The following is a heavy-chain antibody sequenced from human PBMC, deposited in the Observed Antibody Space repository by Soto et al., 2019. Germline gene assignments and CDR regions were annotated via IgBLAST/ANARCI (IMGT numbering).Heavy chain of an antibody. CDR2: IIPILGIA. Sequence: KVSCKASVGTFSSYTISWVRQAPGQGLEWMGRIIPILGIANYAQKFQGRVTITADKSTSTAYMELSSLRSEDTAVYYCARSTVTTFDAFDIWGQGTMVTVSS. CDR1: VGTFSSYT. D-gene: IGHD4-17*01. V-gene: IGHV1-69*02. CDR3: ARSTVTTFDAFDI. J-gene: IGHJ3*02.